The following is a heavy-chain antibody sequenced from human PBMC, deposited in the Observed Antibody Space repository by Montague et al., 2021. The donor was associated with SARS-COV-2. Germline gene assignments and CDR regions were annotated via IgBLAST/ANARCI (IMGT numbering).Heavy chain of an antibody. J-gene: IGHJ4*02. CDR2: ISWNSDSI. CDR3: ARGETGYRTSWPDY. CDR1: GSTFDDYA. Sequence: SLRLSCAASGSTFDDYAMHWVRQAPGKGLEWVSGISWNSDSIDYADSVKGRFTISRDNAKNSLYLQMNSLRAEDTAFYYCARGETGYRTSWPDYWGQGTLVTVSS. D-gene: IGHD6-13*01. V-gene: IGHV3-9*01.